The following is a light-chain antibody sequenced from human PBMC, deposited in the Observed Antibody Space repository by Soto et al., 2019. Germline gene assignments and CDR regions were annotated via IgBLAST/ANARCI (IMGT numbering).Light chain of an antibody. V-gene: IGLV2-11*01. CDR1: SVDVGAYDF. Sequence: QSVLTQPHSVSGSPGQSVTISCTGTSVDVGAYDFVSWYQQHPGKAPKLLIYVVSGRPSGVPDRFSGSKSGNAASLTISGLQAEDEADYYCCSFTSSTTVIFGGGTQLTVL. J-gene: IGLJ2*01. CDR2: VVS. CDR3: CSFTSSTTVI.